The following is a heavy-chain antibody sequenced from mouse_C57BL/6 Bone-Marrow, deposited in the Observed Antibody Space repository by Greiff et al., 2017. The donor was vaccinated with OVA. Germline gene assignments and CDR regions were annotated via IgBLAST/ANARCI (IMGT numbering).Heavy chain of an antibody. J-gene: IGHJ4*01. CDR1: GFSFNTYA. CDR2: IRSKSNNYAT. V-gene: IGHV10-1*01. CDR3: VRYAMDY. Sequence: EVKLVESGGGLVQPKGSLKLSCAASGFSFNTYAMNWVRQAPGKGLEWVARIRSKSNNYATYYADSVKDRFTISRDDSESRLYLQMNNLKSEDTAMYYCVRYAMDYWGQGTSVTVSS.